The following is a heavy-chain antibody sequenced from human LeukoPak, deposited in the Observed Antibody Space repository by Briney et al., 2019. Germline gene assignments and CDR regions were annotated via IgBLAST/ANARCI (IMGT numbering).Heavy chain of an antibody. D-gene: IGHD3-16*01. CDR1: GFTFSSYA. CDR2: ISVSYANT. J-gene: IGHJ3*02. V-gene: IGHV3-23*01. Sequence: HPGGSLSLSCAASGFTFSSYAMSWVRQAPGKGLEWVSGISVSYANTYADSVKGRFTISRDNSKNTLHLQMNSLRAEDTAVYYCAKIWGDPTGSFDIWGQGTMVTASS. CDR3: AKIWGDPTGSFDI.